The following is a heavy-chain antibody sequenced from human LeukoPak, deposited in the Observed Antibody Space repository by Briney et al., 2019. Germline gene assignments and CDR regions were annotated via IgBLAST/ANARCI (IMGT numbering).Heavy chain of an antibody. CDR3: ARVDILTGYPIDY. CDR1: GGSISSSSYY. D-gene: IGHD3-9*01. J-gene: IGHJ4*02. V-gene: IGHV4-39*07. CDR2: IYYSGST. Sequence: SETLSLTCTVSGGSISSSSYYWGWIRQPPGKGLKWIGTIYYSGSTYYNPSLKSRVTISVDTSKNQFSLKLTSVTAADTAVYYCARVDILTGYPIDYWGQGTLVTVSS.